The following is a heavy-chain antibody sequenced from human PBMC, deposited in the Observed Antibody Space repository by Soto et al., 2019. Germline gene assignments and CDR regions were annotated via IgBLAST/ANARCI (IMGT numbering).Heavy chain of an antibody. J-gene: IGHJ4*02. V-gene: IGHV3-23*01. Sequence: GGSLRLSCAASGFTFSSYAMPWVRQAPGKGLEWVSAIRGGGVSTNHADSVMGRFTISRDNSKNTVYLQMNSLRAEDTAVYYCAKIEPRFFYDSTGYYPFAYWGQGTPVTVSS. CDR2: IRGGGVST. D-gene: IGHD3-22*01. CDR1: GFTFSSYA. CDR3: AKIEPRFFYDSTGYYPFAY.